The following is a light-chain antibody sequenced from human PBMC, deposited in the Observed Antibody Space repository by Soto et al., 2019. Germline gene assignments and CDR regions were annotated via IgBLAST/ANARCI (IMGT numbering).Light chain of an antibody. CDR3: QVWDSGSDHYV. V-gene: IGLV3-21*02. CDR2: DDS. J-gene: IGLJ1*01. Sequence: SYELTQPPSVSVAPGQTATITCGGVKMQSKSVYWYQQKPGQAPVLVIYDDSGRPSGIPERFSGSNSGDTAALTVSRVEAGDEADYYCQVWDSGSDHYVFGAGTKLTVL. CDR1: KMQSKS.